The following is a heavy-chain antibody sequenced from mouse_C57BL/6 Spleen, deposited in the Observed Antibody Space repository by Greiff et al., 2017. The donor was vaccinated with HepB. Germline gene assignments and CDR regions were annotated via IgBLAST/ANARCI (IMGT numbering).Heavy chain of an antibody. CDR1: GYTFTRHW. Sequence: QVQLQQPGAELVKPGASVKPSCTASGYTFTRHWMHWVKQRPGRGLEWIGRIDPKSGGTKYNEKFKSKATLTVDKPSSTAYMQLSSLTSEDSAVYYCARGLYYGSSPWFAYWGQGTLVTVSA. CDR3: ARGLYYGSSPWFAY. V-gene: IGHV1-72*01. CDR2: IDPKSGGT. D-gene: IGHD1-1*01. J-gene: IGHJ3*01.